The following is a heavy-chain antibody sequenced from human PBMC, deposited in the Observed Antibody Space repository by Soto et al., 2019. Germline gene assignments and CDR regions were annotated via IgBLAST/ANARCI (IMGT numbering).Heavy chain of an antibody. D-gene: IGHD6-19*01. CDR2: IYWNDDK. CDR1: GFSLRTSGVG. V-gene: IGHV2-5*01. J-gene: IGHJ4*02. Sequence: QITLKESGPTLVKPTQTLTLTCTFSGFSLRTSGVGVGWIRQPPGKALEWLALIYWNDDKRYSPSLKSRLTSTKATPKNQVVLTMTNIDPLDTATYYCAHFAIAVAGAYKNYFDYCGQGTLVTVSS. CDR3: AHFAIAVAGAYKNYFDY.